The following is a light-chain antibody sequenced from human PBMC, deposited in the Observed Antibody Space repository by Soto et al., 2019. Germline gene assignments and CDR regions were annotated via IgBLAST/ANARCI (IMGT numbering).Light chain of an antibody. CDR2: GAS. V-gene: IGKV3-15*01. CDR1: ESVSSK. Sequence: PGERATLSCSASESVSSKLAWYQQKPGQGPRLLIYGASTRAIGVPARFSGSGSGTEFTLTISSLQSEDFAVYYCQQYNSWPLTFGQGTRLEIK. J-gene: IGKJ5*01. CDR3: QQYNSWPLT.